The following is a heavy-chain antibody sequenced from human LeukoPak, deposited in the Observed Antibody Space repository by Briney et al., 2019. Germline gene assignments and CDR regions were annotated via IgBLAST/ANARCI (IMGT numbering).Heavy chain of an antibody. V-gene: IGHV4-39*01. CDR1: GGSISSSSHY. CDR2: IYYSGAT. CDR3: ARHSSVTTFVFDY. J-gene: IGHJ4*02. Sequence: SETLSLTCTVSGGSISSSSHYWGWIRPPPGKGLEWIGSIYYSGATYYNPPLKSRVTISVDTSKNQFSLKLSSVTAADTAVYHCARHSSVTTFVFDYWGQGTPVTVSS. D-gene: IGHD4-17*01.